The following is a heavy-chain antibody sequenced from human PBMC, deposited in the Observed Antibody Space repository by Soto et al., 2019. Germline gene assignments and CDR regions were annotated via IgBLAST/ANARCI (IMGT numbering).Heavy chain of an antibody. V-gene: IGHV1-18*01. CDR2: ISSYNGDT. CDR3: ADLKWSRSYLP. Sequence: GASVKVSCKASGYTFTRSGISWVRQAPGQGPEWMGWISSYNGDTNYAQTFQGRVTMTTDTSTSTAYMELRSLRSDDTAVYYCADLKWSRSYLPWGQGTLVTVSS. J-gene: IGHJ1*01. CDR1: GYTFTRSG. D-gene: IGHD3-3*01.